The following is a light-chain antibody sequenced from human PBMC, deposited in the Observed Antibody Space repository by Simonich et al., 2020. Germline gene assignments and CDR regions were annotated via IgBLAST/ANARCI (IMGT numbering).Light chain of an antibody. Sequence: QSALTQPASVSGSPGQSITISCTGTSSDVGSYNLVSWYQQHPGKAPKLMIYDVSNRPSVVSNRFSGSKSGNTASLTISGLQAEDEADYYCSSYTSSSTLVFGGGTKLTVL. V-gene: IGLV2-14*02. J-gene: IGLJ2*01. CDR2: DVS. CDR3: SSYTSSSTLV. CDR1: SSDVGSYNL.